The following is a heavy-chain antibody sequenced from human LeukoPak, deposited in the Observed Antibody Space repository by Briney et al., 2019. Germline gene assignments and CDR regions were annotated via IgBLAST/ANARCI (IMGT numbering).Heavy chain of an antibody. CDR3: ARNRHRITIFGVVIQQFDY. CDR1: GYTFTSYG. CDR2: ISAYNGNT. J-gene: IGHJ4*02. D-gene: IGHD3-3*01. Sequence: ASVKVSCKASGYTFTSYGISWVRQAPGQGLEWMGWISAYNGNTNYAQKLQGRVTVTTDTSTSTAYMELRSLRSDDTAVYYCARNRHRITIFGVVIQQFDYWGQGTLVTVSS. V-gene: IGHV1-18*01.